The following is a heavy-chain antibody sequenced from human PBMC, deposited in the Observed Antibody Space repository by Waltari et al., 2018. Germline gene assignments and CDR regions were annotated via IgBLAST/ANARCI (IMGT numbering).Heavy chain of an antibody. Sequence: QLQLQESGPGLVKPSETLSLTCTVPGDSVGDSSFYWAWIRQPPGKGLEWIGTIYYGGDTYYNPSLTSRVTISVDTSKNHFSMKLTSLTAADTAVYYCAREYTGYLRLDPWGQGTLVTVSS. V-gene: IGHV4-39*07. D-gene: IGHD3-9*01. CDR3: AREYTGYLRLDP. CDR2: IYYGGDT. J-gene: IGHJ5*02. CDR1: GDSVGDSSFY.